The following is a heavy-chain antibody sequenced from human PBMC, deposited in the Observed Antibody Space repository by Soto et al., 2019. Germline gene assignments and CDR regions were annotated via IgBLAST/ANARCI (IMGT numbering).Heavy chain of an antibody. Sequence: SRTLSLTCAISGDSVSSNSAAWKWIRQSPSSGREWLGRTYYRSKWYNDYAVSVKSRISINPDTSKNQFSLQLSSVTPEDTAVYYCARDGGSSGWYYFHSWGQGTPVTVSS. V-gene: IGHV6-1*01. CDR3: ARDGGSSGWYYFHS. CDR2: TYYRSKWYN. J-gene: IGHJ4*02. D-gene: IGHD6-19*01. CDR1: GDSVSSNSAA.